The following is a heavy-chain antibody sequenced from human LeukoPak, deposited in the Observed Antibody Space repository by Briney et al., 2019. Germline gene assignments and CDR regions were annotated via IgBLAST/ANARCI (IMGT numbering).Heavy chain of an antibody. J-gene: IGHJ4*02. CDR1: GASISSYY. CDR2: IYTGGTT. Sequence: SETLCLTCTVSGASISSYYWSWIRQPAGKGLEWIGRIYTGGTTNYNPSLKSRVTMSVDTSKNQFSLKLSSVTAADTAVYYCARGDSYDYWAYYFDYRGQGTLVTVSS. V-gene: IGHV4-4*07. CDR3: ARGDSYDYWAYYFDY. D-gene: IGHD5-18*01.